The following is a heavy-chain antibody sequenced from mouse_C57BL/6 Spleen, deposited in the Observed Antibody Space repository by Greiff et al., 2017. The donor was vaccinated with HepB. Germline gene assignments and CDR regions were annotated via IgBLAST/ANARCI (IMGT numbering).Heavy chain of an antibody. D-gene: IGHD2-3*01. Sequence: VQLKESGGGLVKPGGSLKLSCAASGFTFSSYAMSWVRQTPEKRLEWVATISDGGSYTYYPDNVKGRFTISRDNAKNNLYLQMSHLKSEDTAMYYCARSDGYYLDYWGQGTTLTVSS. CDR2: ISDGGSYT. CDR3: ARSDGYYLDY. CDR1: GFTFSSYA. J-gene: IGHJ2*01. V-gene: IGHV5-4*01.